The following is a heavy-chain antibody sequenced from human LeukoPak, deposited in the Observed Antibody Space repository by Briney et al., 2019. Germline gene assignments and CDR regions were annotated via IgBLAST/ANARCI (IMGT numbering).Heavy chain of an antibody. V-gene: IGHV3-21*01. Sequence: GGSLRLSCAASGFTVSSNYMGWVRQAPGKGLEWVSSISSSSSYIYYAGSVKGRFTISRDNAKNSLYLQMNSLRAEDTAVYYCARYGDYAYYFDYWGQGTLVTVSS. CDR3: ARYGDYAYYFDY. D-gene: IGHD4-17*01. J-gene: IGHJ4*02. CDR1: GFTVSSNY. CDR2: ISSSSSYI.